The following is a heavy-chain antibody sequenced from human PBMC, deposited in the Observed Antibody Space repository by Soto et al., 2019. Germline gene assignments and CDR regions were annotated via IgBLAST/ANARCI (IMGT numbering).Heavy chain of an antibody. V-gene: IGHV4-34*01. D-gene: IGHD3-16*02. J-gene: IGHJ6*02. CDR2: INHSGST. CDR3: ARDPYYDYVWGSYRPYYYYGMDV. CDR1: GGSFSGYY. Sequence: PSETLSLTCAVYGGSFSGYYWSWIRQPPGKGLEWIGEINHSGSTNYNPSLKSRVTISVDTSKNQFSLKLGSVTAADTAVYYCARDPYYDYVWGSYRPYYYYGMDVWGQGTTVTVSS.